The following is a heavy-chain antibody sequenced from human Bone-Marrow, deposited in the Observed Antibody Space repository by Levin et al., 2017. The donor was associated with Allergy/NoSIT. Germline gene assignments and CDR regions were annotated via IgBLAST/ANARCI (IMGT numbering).Heavy chain of an antibody. V-gene: IGHV3-72*01. J-gene: IGHJ4*02. CDR2: TRSKGHSYST. Sequence: RGESLKISCAASGFSFSDHYMDWVRQAPGKGLEWLARTRSKGHSYSTEYAAFVKGRFSISRDASKTSLYLQMNSLKTEDTAVYYCARGPYCSGGRCPGAFDYWGQGTLVTVSS. CDR1: GFSFSDHY. D-gene: IGHD2-15*01. CDR3: ARGPYCSGGRCPGAFDY.